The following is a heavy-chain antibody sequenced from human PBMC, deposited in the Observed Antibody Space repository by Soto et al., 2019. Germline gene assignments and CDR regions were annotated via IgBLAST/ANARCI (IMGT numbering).Heavy chain of an antibody. CDR2: ISTSGNT. Sequence: QVQLQESGPGLVKPSETLSLTCTVSSGSITTYYWSCVRQPAGKGLEWIGRISTSGNTNYNPSLKSRVTMSVDTSKNQFSLKLSSVTAADTAVYYCARESTSSSGRTLDIWGQGTMVTVSS. J-gene: IGHJ3*02. CDR3: ARESTSSSGRTLDI. V-gene: IGHV4-4*07. D-gene: IGHD6-6*01. CDR1: SGSITTYY.